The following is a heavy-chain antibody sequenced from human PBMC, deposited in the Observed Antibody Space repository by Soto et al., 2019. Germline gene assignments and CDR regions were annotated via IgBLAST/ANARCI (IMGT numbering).Heavy chain of an antibody. V-gene: IGHV1-69*13. CDR1: GGTFSSYA. CDR2: IIPIFGTA. Sequence: SVKVSCKASGGTFSSYAISWVRQAPGQGLEWMGGIIPIFGTANYAQKFQGRVTITADESTSTAYMELSSLRSEDTAVYYCAREVKLITIFGVVTPDYYYYGMDVWGQGTTVTVSS. CDR3: AREVKLITIFGVVTPDYYYYGMDV. D-gene: IGHD3-3*01. J-gene: IGHJ6*02.